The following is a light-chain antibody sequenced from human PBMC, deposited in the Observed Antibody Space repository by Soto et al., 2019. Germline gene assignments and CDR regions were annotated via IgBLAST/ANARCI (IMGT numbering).Light chain of an antibody. Sequence: QSVLTQPPSASGTPGQRVTIFCSGSSSNIGSNTVNWYQKFPGTAPKLLIYSSILRPSGVPDRFSGSKSGTSASLAISGLQSEDEADYYCTAWDDSLNGVLFGGGTKLTVL. V-gene: IGLV1-44*01. CDR1: SSNIGSNT. CDR3: TAWDDSLNGVL. CDR2: SSI. J-gene: IGLJ2*01.